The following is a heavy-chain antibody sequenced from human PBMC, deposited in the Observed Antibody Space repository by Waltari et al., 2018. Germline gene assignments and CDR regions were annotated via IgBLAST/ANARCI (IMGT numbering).Heavy chain of an antibody. CDR1: GSSISSGYY. Sequence: QVQLQESGPGLVKPSETLSLTCAVSGSSISSGYYWGWIRQPPGTGLEWIGNIYHSGRTYYNLSLKSRVTISIDTSKNQFSLKLRSVTAADTAVYYCAREGINYDSSGYPLGYFHHWGQGTLVTVSS. D-gene: IGHD3-22*01. J-gene: IGHJ1*01. V-gene: IGHV4-38-2*02. CDR2: IYHSGRT. CDR3: AREGINYDSSGYPLGYFHH.